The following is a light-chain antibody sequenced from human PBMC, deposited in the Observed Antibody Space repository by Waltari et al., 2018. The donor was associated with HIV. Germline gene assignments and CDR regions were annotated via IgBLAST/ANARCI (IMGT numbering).Light chain of an antibody. J-gene: IGLJ3*02. CDR3: QSYDSGLSVV. V-gene: IGLV1-40*01. CDR2: GDT. CDR1: RYNIGKDFD. Sequence: QSVLKQPPSVSGAPGQRINNTYTGKRYNIGKDFDIHWYQQLPETTPKLLIYGDTNRPSGVPDRFSGSKSGTSASLAITGLQAEDEADYYCQSYDSGLSVVFGGGTKLTVL.